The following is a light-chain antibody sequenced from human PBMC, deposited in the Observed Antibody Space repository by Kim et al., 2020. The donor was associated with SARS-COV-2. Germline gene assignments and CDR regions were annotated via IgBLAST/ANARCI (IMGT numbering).Light chain of an antibody. CDR1: QPLSSY. J-gene: IGKJ2*01. CDR2: TTS. Sequence: DIQMTQSPPSLSASVGDRVTITCRASQPLSSYLNWYQQKPGKAPKLLIYTTSTLQSGVPSRFSGRGSGTEFTLTISSLQPEDFATYYCQQSYSTPPYTFGQGTKLEI. CDR3: QQSYSTPPYT. V-gene: IGKV1-39*01.